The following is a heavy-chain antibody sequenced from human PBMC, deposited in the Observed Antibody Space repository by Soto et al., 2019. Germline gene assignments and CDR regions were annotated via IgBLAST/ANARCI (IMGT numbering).Heavy chain of an antibody. CDR2: ISGSGGST. CDR1: GFTFSSYA. Sequence: PGESLKISCAASGFTFSSYAMSWVRQAPGKGLEWVSAISGSGGSTYYADSVKGRFTISRDNSKNTLYLQMNSLRAEDTAVYYCAKDFPFDSSGYYLYYFDYWGLGTLVTVSS. J-gene: IGHJ4*02. V-gene: IGHV3-23*01. CDR3: AKDFPFDSSGYYLYYFDY. D-gene: IGHD3-22*01.